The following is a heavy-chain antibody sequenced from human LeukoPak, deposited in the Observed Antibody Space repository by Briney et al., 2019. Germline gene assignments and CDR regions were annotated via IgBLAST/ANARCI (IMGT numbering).Heavy chain of an antibody. D-gene: IGHD5-18*01. CDR2: IWYDGSNK. CDR1: GFTFSSYG. Sequence: GGSLRLSGAASGFTFSSYGMHWVRQAPGKGLEWVAVIWYDGSNKYYADSVKGRFTISRDNSKNTLYLQMNSMRAEDTAVYYCAREGGQLWSPYYYYGMDVWGKGTTVTVSS. V-gene: IGHV3-33*01. CDR3: AREGGQLWSPYYYYGMDV. J-gene: IGHJ6*04.